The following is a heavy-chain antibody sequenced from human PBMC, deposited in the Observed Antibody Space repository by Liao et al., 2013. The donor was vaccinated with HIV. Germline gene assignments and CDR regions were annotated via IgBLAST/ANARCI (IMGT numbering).Heavy chain of an antibody. V-gene: IGHV4-39*07. Sequence: QLQLQESGPGLVKPSETLSLTCTVSGGSVSSSGYYWGWIRQAPGEGLAWIGSIYNSGSIYYNPSLKSRVTISLDTSKNQFSLNLRSVTVADTAVYYCARARQYQLLVRGSYNWFDPWGQGTLVTVSS. J-gene: IGHJ5*02. CDR1: GGSVSSSGYY. CDR3: ARARQYQLLVRGSYNWFDP. D-gene: IGHD2-2*01. CDR2: IYNSGSI.